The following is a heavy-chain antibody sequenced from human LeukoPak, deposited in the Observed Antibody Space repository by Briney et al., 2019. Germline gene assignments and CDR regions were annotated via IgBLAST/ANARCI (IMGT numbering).Heavy chain of an antibody. J-gene: IGHJ4*02. V-gene: IGHV4-34*01. CDR3: ARRPRYCSSTSCYPGGDSGSFFDY. D-gene: IGHD2-2*01. CDR1: GGSFSGYY. Sequence: SETLSLTCAVYGGSFSGYYWSWIRQPPGKGLEWIGEINHSGSTNYNPSLKSRVTISVDTSKNQFSLKLSSVTAADTAVYYCARRPRYCSSTSCYPGGDSGSFFDYWGQGTLVTVSS. CDR2: INHSGST.